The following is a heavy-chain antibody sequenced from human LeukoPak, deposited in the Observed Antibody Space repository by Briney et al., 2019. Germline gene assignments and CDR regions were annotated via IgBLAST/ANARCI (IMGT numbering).Heavy chain of an antibody. CDR1: GGSISSYY. V-gene: IGHV4-59*01. CDR3: ARATGGSYLGA. Sequence: SETLSLTCTVSGGSISSYYWSWIRQPPGKGLEWIGYIYYSGSTNYNPSLKSRVTISVDTSKNQFSLKLSSVTAADTAVYYCARATGGSYLGAWGRGTLVTVSS. D-gene: IGHD1-26*01. J-gene: IGHJ5*02. CDR2: IYYSGST.